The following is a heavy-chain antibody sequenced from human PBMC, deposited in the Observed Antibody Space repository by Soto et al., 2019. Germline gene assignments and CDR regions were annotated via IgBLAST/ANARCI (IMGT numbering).Heavy chain of an antibody. V-gene: IGHV3-23*01. CDR2: ISGSGGST. D-gene: IGHD3-22*01. CDR3: AKDSYDSSGYPLPQDAFDI. CDR1: GFTFSSYA. Sequence: GGSLRLSCAASGFTFSSYAMSWVRQAPGKGLEWVSAISGSGGSTYYADSVKGRFTISRDNSKNTLYLQMNSLRAEDTAVYYCAKDSYDSSGYPLPQDAFDIWGQGTMVT. J-gene: IGHJ3*02.